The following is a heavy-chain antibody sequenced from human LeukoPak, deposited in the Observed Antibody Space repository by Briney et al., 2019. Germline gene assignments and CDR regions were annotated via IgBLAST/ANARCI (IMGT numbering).Heavy chain of an antibody. D-gene: IGHD3-22*01. CDR1: GGSISSYY. J-gene: IGHJ6*02. V-gene: IGHV4-59*08. CDR3: ASSYYDTRGNYPHFYYGTDG. CDR2: IYYSGST. Sequence: SETLSLTCTVSGGSISSYYWSWIRQPPGKGLEWIGYIYYSGSTNYNPSLKSRVTISVDTSKNQFSLKLSSVTAADTAVYYCASSYYDTRGNYPHFYYGTDGGGQGTTVTVSS.